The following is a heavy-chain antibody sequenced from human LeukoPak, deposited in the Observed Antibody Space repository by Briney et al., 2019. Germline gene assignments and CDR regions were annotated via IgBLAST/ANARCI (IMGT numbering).Heavy chain of an antibody. V-gene: IGHV3-30-3*01. CDR3: AKEDSEYSSSSRNFDY. CDR2: ISYDGSNK. Sequence: GGSLRLSCAASGFTFSTYAMHWVRQTPGKGLEWVAVISYDGSNKYYADSVKGRFTISRDNSKNTLYLQMNSLRAEDTAVYYCAKEDSEYSSSSRNFDYWGQGTLVTVSS. J-gene: IGHJ4*02. D-gene: IGHD6-6*01. CDR1: GFTFSTYA.